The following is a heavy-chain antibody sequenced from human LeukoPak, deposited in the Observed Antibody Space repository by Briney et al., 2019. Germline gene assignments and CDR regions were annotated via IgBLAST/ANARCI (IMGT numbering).Heavy chain of an antibody. D-gene: IGHD1-20*01. J-gene: IGHJ6*02. CDR3: ARVGYNFYYYGMDV. CDR1: GDSVSSSSYF. V-gene: IGHV4-39*07. Sequence: PSETLSLTCTVAGDSVSSSSYFWGWIRQPPGKGLEWIANIYYSGSTYYNPSLKSRVTISVDTSKNQFSLRLSSVTAADTAVYYCARVGYNFYYYGMDVWGQGTTVTVSS. CDR2: IYYSGST.